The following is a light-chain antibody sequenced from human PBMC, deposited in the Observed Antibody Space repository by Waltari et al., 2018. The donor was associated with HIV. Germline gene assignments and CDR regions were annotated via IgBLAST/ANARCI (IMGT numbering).Light chain of an antibody. CDR2: EVT. CDR3: SSYANKNGFYVV. CDR1: NSDIGGYNY. Sequence: QSALTQPPSASGSPGKSVTISCTGTNSDIGGYNYVSWYQQHPGKAPKLVISEVTKRPSGVPDRFSGSKSGTTASLTVSGLQTEDEADYYCSSYANKNGFYVVFGGGTKLTVL. V-gene: IGLV2-8*01. J-gene: IGLJ2*01.